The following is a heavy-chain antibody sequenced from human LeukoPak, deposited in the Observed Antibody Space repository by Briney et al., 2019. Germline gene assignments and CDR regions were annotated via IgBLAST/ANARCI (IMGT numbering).Heavy chain of an antibody. Sequence: GGSLRLSCAASGFTFSNAWMSWVRQAPGKGLEWVGRIKSKTDGGTTDYAAPVKGRFTISRDDSKNTLYLQMNSLKTEDTAVYYCTTDPYDSSGYPDYWGQGTLVTVPS. CDR2: IKSKTDGGTT. V-gene: IGHV3-15*01. D-gene: IGHD3-22*01. J-gene: IGHJ4*02. CDR3: TTDPYDSSGYPDY. CDR1: GFTFSNAW.